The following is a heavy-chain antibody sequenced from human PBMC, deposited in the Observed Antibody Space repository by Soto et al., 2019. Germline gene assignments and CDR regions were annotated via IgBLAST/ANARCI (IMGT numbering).Heavy chain of an antibody. Sequence: QITLKESGPALVKPTQPLTLTCTFSGFSLNSAGVAVGWVRQPPGKTLEWVALIYWDDDRRYSPSLESRLTITKATSKNPVVLGMPNMDPVDTATYYCAHMAVVTAPACFDIWGQATMVTVSS. V-gene: IGHV2-5*02. CDR3: AHMAVVTAPACFDI. J-gene: IGHJ3*02. D-gene: IGHD3-22*01. CDR2: IYWDDDR. CDR1: GFSLNSAGVA.